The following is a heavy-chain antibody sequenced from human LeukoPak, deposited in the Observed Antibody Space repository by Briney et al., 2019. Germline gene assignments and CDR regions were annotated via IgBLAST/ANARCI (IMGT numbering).Heavy chain of an antibody. V-gene: IGHV3-23*01. CDR1: GFTFSNFA. J-gene: IGHJ4*02. Sequence: GGSLRLSCAASGFTFSNFAMSWVRQAPGKGLEWVSAISGSGGSTYYADSVKGRFTISRDNSKNTLYLQMNSLRAEDTAVYYCAKADVIPRSSYFDYWGQGTLVTVSS. CDR2: ISGSGGST. D-gene: IGHD2-21*01. CDR3: AKADVIPRSSYFDY.